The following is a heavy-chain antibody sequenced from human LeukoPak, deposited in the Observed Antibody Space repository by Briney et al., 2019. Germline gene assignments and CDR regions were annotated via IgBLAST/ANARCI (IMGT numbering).Heavy chain of an antibody. CDR1: GFTFSSYE. J-gene: IGHJ6*03. Sequence: PGGSLRLSCAASGFTFSSYEMNWVRQAPGKGLEWVSYISSSGSTIYYADSVKGRFTISRDNAKNSLYLQMNSLRAEDTAVHYCARDNYYDSSGYPCMDVWGKGTTVTVSS. CDR3: ARDNYYDSSGYPCMDV. V-gene: IGHV3-48*03. CDR2: ISSSGSTI. D-gene: IGHD3-22*01.